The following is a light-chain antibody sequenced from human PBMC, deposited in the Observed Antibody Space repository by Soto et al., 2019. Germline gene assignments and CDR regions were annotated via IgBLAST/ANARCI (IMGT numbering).Light chain of an antibody. CDR3: QQNNNWPPWT. CDR1: QSVSSN. V-gene: IGKV3-15*01. J-gene: IGKJ1*01. Sequence: EIVMTQSPATLSVSPGERATLSCRASQSVSSNLAWYQQKPGQAPRLLIYGASTRDTGIPARFSGSGSGTEKTINITSLQTEDYDVYSCQQNNNWPPWTFGQGTKEKIK. CDR2: GAS.